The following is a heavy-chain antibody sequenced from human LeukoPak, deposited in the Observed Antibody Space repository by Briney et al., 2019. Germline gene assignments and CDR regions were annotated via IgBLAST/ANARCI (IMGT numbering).Heavy chain of an antibody. CDR1: GFTFHDYA. V-gene: IGHV3-9*03. Sequence: PGRSLRLSCVASGFTFHDYAMHWVRQAPGRGLEWVSGLNWNSVRTAYADSVKGRFTISRDNAKKSLYLQMNSLRTEDMAFYYCAKDSHYDLRGIDSCGQGTLVTVSS. CDR2: LNWNSVRT. CDR3: AKDSHYDLRGIDS. D-gene: IGHD3-3*01. J-gene: IGHJ4*02.